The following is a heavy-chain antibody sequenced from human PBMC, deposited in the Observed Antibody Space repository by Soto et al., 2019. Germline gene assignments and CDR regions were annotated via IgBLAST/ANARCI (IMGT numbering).Heavy chain of an antibody. Sequence: SETLSLTCTVSGGSISSGGYYWSWIRQHPGKGLEWIGYIYYSGSTYYNPSLKSRVTISVDTSKNQFSLKLSSVTAADTAVYYWARDSGRWLQLVYWGQGTLVTVSS. V-gene: IGHV4-31*03. CDR1: GGSISSGGYY. CDR2: IYYSGST. J-gene: IGHJ4*02. CDR3: ARDSGRWLQLVY. D-gene: IGHD5-12*01.